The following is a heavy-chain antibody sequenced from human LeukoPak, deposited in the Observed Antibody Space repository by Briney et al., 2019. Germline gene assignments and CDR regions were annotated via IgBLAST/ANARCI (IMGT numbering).Heavy chain of an antibody. CDR2: INHSGST. J-gene: IGHJ6*03. Sequence: SETLSLTCALYGGSFSGYYWSWIRQPPGKGLEWIGEINHSGSTNYNPSLKSRVTISVDTSKNQFSLKLSSVTAADTAVYYCARIPYYYYMDVWGKGTTVTVSS. CDR3: ARIPYYYYMDV. D-gene: IGHD2-21*01. V-gene: IGHV4-34*01. CDR1: GGSFSGYY.